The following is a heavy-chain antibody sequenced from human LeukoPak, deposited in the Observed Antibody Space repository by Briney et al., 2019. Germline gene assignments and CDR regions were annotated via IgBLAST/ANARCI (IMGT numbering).Heavy chain of an antibody. J-gene: IGHJ6*02. Sequence: MASETLSLTCAVSGGSISSNSWWTWVRQPPGKGLEWIGDIFHSGTTNYSPSLKSRITVSVDKSRNQFSLTLSSVTAADTAVYYCARGELLWFGELSGYGMDVWGQGTTVTVS. CDR2: IFHSGTT. V-gene: IGHV4-4*02. D-gene: IGHD3-10*01. CDR3: ARGELLWFGELSGYGMDV. CDR1: GGSISSNSW.